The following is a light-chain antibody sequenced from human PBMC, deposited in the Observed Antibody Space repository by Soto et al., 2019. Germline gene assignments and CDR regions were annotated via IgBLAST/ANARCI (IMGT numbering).Light chain of an antibody. Sequence: EIVITQSPATLSVSPGEGATLSCRASQGIGSTLAWYQQKPGQAPRLLIYDASNRATGIPARFSGSGSGTDFTLTISSLEPEDFAVYYCQQRSNWPPNTFGQGTKLEIK. CDR1: QGIGST. J-gene: IGKJ2*01. CDR3: QQRSNWPPNT. CDR2: DAS. V-gene: IGKV3-11*01.